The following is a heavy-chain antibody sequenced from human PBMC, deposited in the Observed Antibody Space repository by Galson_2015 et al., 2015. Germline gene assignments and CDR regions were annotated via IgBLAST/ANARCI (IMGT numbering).Heavy chain of an antibody. V-gene: IGHV3-30-3*01. Sequence: SLRLSCAASAFTFNTYIMHWVRQAPGKGLEWLAVISSDGGNQYYTDSVKGRFTISRDNSKNTLYLQMSSLRSEDTAVYYCVRAPTLVVVPGYFDYRGLGTLVTVSS. D-gene: IGHD3-22*01. CDR3: VRAPTLVVVPGYFDY. CDR1: AFTFNTYI. J-gene: IGHJ4*02. CDR2: ISSDGGNQ.